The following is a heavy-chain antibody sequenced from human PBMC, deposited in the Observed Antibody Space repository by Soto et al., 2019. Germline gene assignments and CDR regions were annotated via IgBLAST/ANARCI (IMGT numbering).Heavy chain of an antibody. CDR1: GFTFSDYY. V-gene: IGHV3-11*06. Sequence: GGSLRLSCAASGFTFSDYYMSWIRQAPGKGLEWVSYISSSSSYTNYADSVKGRFTISRDNAKNSLYLQMNSLRTEDTSVYYCARDRAPYGSSASCDRDKYYYYMDVWGKGTKVTVSS. CDR3: ARDRAPYGSSASCDRDKYYYYMDV. CDR2: ISSSSSYT. J-gene: IGHJ6*03. D-gene: IGHD2-2*01.